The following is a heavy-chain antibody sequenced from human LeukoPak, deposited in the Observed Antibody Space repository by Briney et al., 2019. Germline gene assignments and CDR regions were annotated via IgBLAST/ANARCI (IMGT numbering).Heavy chain of an antibody. V-gene: IGHV4-39*01. Sequence: PSETLSLTCTVSGGSISSSNYYWGWIRRPPGKGLEWIASIFYSGSTYYNPSLQSRVTISVDTSNNLFSLKLSSVTAADTAVYYCARLVGAATDPFDYWGQGTLVTVSS. CDR2: IFYSGST. J-gene: IGHJ4*02. CDR1: GGSISSSNYY. D-gene: IGHD1-26*01. CDR3: ARLVGAATDPFDY.